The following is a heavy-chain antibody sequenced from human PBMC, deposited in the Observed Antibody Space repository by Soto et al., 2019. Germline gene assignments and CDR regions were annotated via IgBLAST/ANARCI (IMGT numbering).Heavy chain of an antibody. V-gene: IGHV4-61*01. CDR3: ARFSSTSVDAFDI. CDR1: GGSVSSGSYY. J-gene: IGHJ3*02. CDR2: IYYSGST. D-gene: IGHD2-2*01. Sequence: QVQLQESGPGLVKPSETLSLTCTVSGGSVSSGSYYWSWIRQPPGKGLEWIGYIYYSGSTNYNPSLKSRVTISVDTSKNQFSLKLSSVTAADTAVYYCARFSSTSVDAFDICGQGTMVTVSS.